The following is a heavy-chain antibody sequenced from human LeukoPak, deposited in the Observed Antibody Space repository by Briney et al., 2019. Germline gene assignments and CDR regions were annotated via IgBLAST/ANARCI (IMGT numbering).Heavy chain of an antibody. CDR2: ISHSGST. CDR3: ARAGLSIFGMITPNWFDP. CDR1: GGSFSDYH. J-gene: IGHJ5*02. Sequence: SETLSLTCSVYGGSFSDYHWSWIRQPPGKGLEWIGEISHSGSTKFNPSLKSRVTISVDTSRNQFSLNLTSVTAADTAVYYCARAGLSIFGMITPNWFDPWGQGTLVSVSS. V-gene: IGHV4-34*01. D-gene: IGHD3-3*01.